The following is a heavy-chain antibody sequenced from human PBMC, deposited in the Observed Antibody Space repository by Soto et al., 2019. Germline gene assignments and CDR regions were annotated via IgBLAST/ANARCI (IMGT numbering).Heavy chain of an antibody. J-gene: IGHJ4*02. Sequence: EVQLVESGGDLVQPGGSLRLSCAASGFTFSSYWMSWVRQAPGKGLEWVANIKQDEGEKYYVGSVKGRFTISRDNAKNSRYLQMDSLRAEDTAVYYCARASRSLVREGIDYWGQGTLVIVSS. D-gene: IGHD1-26*01. CDR1: GFTFSSYW. V-gene: IGHV3-7*01. CDR2: IKQDEGEK. CDR3: ARASRSLVREGIDY.